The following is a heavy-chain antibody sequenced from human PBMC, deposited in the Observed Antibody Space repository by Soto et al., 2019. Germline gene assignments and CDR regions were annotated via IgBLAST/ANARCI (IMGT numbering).Heavy chain of an antibody. D-gene: IGHD6-19*01. Sequence: PGGSLRLSCAASGFTFSSYGMHWVRQAPGKGLEWVAVIWYDGSNKYYADSVKGRLTISRDNSKNTLYLQMNSLRAEDTAVYYCARDLGSGWYFDYWGQGTLVTVSS. CDR1: GFTFSSYG. CDR3: ARDLGSGWYFDY. CDR2: IWYDGSNK. J-gene: IGHJ4*02. V-gene: IGHV3-33*01.